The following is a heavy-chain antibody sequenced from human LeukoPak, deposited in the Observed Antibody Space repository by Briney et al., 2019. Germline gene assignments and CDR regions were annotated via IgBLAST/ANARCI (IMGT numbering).Heavy chain of an antibody. CDR2: IHYSGST. D-gene: IGHD3-16*02. Sequence: SETLSLTCTVSGASISSYYWSWIRQPPGKGLEWIGKIHYSGSTNYNPSLKSRVTISVDTSKNQFSLKLSSVTAADTAVYYCARGPGDYVWGSYRRFDYWGQGTLVTVSS. V-gene: IGHV4-59*12. CDR3: ARGPGDYVWGSYRRFDY. J-gene: IGHJ4*02. CDR1: GASISSYY.